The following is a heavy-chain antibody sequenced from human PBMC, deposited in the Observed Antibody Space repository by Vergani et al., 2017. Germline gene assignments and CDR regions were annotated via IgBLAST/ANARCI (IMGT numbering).Heavy chain of an antibody. V-gene: IGHV4-30-4*01. J-gene: IGHJ3*02. D-gene: IGHD3-16*01. CDR3: ARGASGGGRDRSLAFDI. Sequence: QVQVQESGPGLVKPSQTLSLTCTVSGDSIRSGENYWSWFRQPPGKGLVWIGYIYYSGRTYYNSSLKSRVTISVDTSKNQFSLNLRSVTAADTAVYYCARGASGGGRDRSLAFDIWGQGAMVSVSS. CDR1: GDSIRSGENY. CDR2: IYYSGRT.